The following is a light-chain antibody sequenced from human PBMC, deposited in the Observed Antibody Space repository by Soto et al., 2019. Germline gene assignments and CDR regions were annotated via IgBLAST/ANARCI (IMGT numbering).Light chain of an antibody. CDR1: SSDVGGYNY. V-gene: IGLV2-14*01. CDR2: EVS. CDR3: SSYTSSSTYV. J-gene: IGLJ1*01. Sequence: QSVLTQPASVSGSTGQSITISCTGTSSDVGGYNYVSWYQQHPGKAPKLMIYEVSNRPSGVSNRFSGSKSGSTASLTISGLQAEDEADYYCSSYTSSSTYVFGTGTKVTVL.